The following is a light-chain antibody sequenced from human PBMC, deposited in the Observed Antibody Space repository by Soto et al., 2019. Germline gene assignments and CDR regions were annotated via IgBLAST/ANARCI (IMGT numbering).Light chain of an antibody. J-gene: IGKJ4*01. CDR1: QSVSSSY. V-gene: IGKV3-20*01. CDR2: GAS. CDR3: QQYGSSLLT. Sequence: EIVLTQSPCTLSLSPGERATLSCRASQSVSSSYLAWYQQKPGQAPRLLIYGASSRATGIPDRFSGSGSGTYFILTISRLEPEDFAVYYCQQYGSSLLTFGGGTKVEIK.